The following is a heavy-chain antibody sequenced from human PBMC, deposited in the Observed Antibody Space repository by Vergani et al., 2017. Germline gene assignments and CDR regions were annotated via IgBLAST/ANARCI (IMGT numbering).Heavy chain of an antibody. CDR1: GFTFSGSA. J-gene: IGHJ4*02. D-gene: IGHD4-17*01. CDR2: IRSKANSYAT. V-gene: IGHV3-73*01. Sequence: EVQLVESGGGLVQPGGSLKLSCAASGFTFSGSAMHWVRQASGKGLEWVGRIRSKANSYATAYAASVKGRFTISRDDSKTTAYLQMNSLKTEDTAVYYCTRATVATDYWGQGTLVTVSS. CDR3: TRATVATDY.